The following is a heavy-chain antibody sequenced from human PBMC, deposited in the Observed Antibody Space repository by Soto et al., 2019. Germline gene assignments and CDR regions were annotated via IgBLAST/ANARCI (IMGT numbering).Heavy chain of an antibody. V-gene: IGHV4-30-4*01. CDR1: GGSISSGDYY. J-gene: IGHJ4*02. D-gene: IGHD3-16*01. Sequence: SEPLSLTCTVSGGSISSGDYYWSWIRQPPGKGLEWIGYIYYSGSTYYNPSLKSRVTISVDTSKNQFSLKLSSVTAADTAVYYFAGDRMRIIYYFAYWGQGNLVT. CDR2: IYYSGST. CDR3: AGDRMRIIYYFAY.